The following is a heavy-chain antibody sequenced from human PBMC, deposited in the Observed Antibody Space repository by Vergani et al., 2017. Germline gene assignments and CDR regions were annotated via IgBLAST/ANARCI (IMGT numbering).Heavy chain of an antibody. J-gene: IGHJ4*02. CDR3: AKDGSGWYGGGSLDY. Sequence: DVQLVESGGGLVQPGRSLRLSCAASGFTFDDYAMHWVRQAPGKGLEWVSGISWNSGSIGNADSVKGRFTISRDNAKNSLYLQMNSLRAEDTALYYCAKDGSGWYGGGSLDYWGQGTLVTVSS. V-gene: IGHV3-9*01. D-gene: IGHD6-19*01. CDR2: ISWNSGSI. CDR1: GFTFDDYA.